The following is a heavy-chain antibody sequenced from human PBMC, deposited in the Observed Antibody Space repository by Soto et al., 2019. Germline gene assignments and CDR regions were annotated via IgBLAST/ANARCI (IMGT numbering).Heavy chain of an antibody. CDR1: GYTFTSYY. D-gene: IGHD5-18*01. CDR2: INPSGGST. V-gene: IGHV1-46*01. CDR3: ARGPKIQLWLRGVVGRAAFQH. J-gene: IGHJ1*01. Sequence: ASVKVSCKASGYTFTSYYMHWVRQAPGQGLEWMGIINPSGGSTSYAQKFQGRVTMTRDASTSTVYMELSSLRSEDTAVYYCARGPKIQLWLRGVVGRAAFQHWGQGTLVTVSS.